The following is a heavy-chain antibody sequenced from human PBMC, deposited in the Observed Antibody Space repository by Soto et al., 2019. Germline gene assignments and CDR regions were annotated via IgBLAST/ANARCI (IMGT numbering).Heavy chain of an antibody. Sequence: EVQLLESGGGLVQPGGSVRLSCAASGFTFSSYAMSWVRQAPGKGLEWVSAISGSGGSTHYTDTVKGRFTISRDNSKRTLYLQVNSLRAEDTAVYYCASDRLPYDFDGAWGQGTLVTVSS. D-gene: IGHD3-3*01. CDR3: ASDRLPYDFDGA. CDR1: GFTFSSYA. V-gene: IGHV3-23*01. J-gene: IGHJ5*02. CDR2: ISGSGGST.